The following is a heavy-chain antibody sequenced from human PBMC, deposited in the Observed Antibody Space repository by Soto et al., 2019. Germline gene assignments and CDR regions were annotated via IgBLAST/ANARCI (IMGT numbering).Heavy chain of an antibody. D-gene: IGHD3-10*01. J-gene: IGHJ5*02. CDR3: ARLSPMVRGVRGLAWFDP. CDR2: INHSGST. Sequence: SETLSLTCAVYGGSFSGYYWSWIRQPPGKGLEWIGEINHSGSTNYNPSLKSRVTISVDTSKNQFSLKLSSVTAADTAVYYCARLSPMVRGVRGLAWFDPWGQGTLVTVSS. V-gene: IGHV4-34*01. CDR1: GGSFSGYY.